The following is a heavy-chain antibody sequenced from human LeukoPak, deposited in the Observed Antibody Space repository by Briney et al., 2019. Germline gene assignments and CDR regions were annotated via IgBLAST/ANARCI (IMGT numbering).Heavy chain of an antibody. CDR2: ISYDGSNK. Sequence: GGSLRLSCAASGFTFSSYAMHWVRQAPGKGLEWVAVISYDGSNKYYADSVKGRFTISRDNSKNTLYLQMNSLRAEDTAVYYCAKDLFFYYDSSGSPGYWGQGTLVTVSS. D-gene: IGHD3-22*01. CDR3: AKDLFFYYDSSGSPGY. J-gene: IGHJ4*02. CDR1: GFTFSSYA. V-gene: IGHV3-30-3*01.